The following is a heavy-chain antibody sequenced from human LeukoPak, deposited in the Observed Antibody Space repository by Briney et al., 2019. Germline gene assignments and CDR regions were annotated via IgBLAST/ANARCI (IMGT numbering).Heavy chain of an antibody. CDR1: GGSFSGYY. V-gene: IGHV4-34*01. J-gene: IGHJ6*02. Sequence: SETLSLTCAVYGGSFSGYYWSWIRQPPGKGLEWIGEINHSGSTNYNPSLKSRVTISVDTSKNQFSLKLSSVTAADTAVYYCASLLYYYYGMDVWGQGTTATVSS. CDR3: ASLLYYYYGMDV. CDR2: INHSGST.